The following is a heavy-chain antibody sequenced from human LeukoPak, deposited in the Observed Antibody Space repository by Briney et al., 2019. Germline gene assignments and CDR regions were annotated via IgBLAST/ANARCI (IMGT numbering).Heavy chain of an antibody. J-gene: IGHJ4*02. CDR2: ISAYKGNT. V-gene: IGHV1-18*01. D-gene: IGHD2-2*01. CDR3: ARESRAAIGTDY. CDR1: GYTFTSYG. Sequence: ASVKVPCKASGYTFTSYGISWVRQAPGQGLEWMGWISAYKGNTNYAQKLQGRVTMTTDTSTSTAYMELRSLRSDDTAVYYCARESRAAIGTDYWGQGTLVTVSS.